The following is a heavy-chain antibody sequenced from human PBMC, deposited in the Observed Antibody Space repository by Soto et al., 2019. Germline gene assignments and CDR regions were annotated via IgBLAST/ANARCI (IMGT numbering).Heavy chain of an antibody. J-gene: IGHJ4*02. CDR1: GFAFSSHA. D-gene: IGHD4-17*01. CDR3: AKNRGVTTPSD. V-gene: IGHV3-23*01. CDR2: ISYSGDTT. Sequence: GGSLRLSCAASGFAFSSHAMSWVRQAPGKWLEWVSGISYSGDTTYYADSVKGRFTISRDNSKNTLFLQINSLRADDTAVYFCAKNRGVTTPSDWGQGTLVTVSS.